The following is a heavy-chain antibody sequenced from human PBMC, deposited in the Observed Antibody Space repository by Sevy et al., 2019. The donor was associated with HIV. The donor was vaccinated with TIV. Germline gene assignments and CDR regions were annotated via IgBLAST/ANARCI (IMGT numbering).Heavy chain of an antibody. J-gene: IGHJ6*02. CDR3: ETVSQAGYDLRRVIYGLDV. V-gene: IGHV1-24*01. D-gene: IGHD3-3*01. Sequence: ASVKVSCKVSGHSPTDLSIHWVRQAPGKGLEWMGGFDPEDRDPEDGEKIYAQKFQDRVTMTEDTSKETAYMELTSLRSEDTAMYFCETVSQAGYDLRRVIYGLDVWGQGTTVTVSS. CDR2: FDPEDRDPEDGEK. CDR1: GHSPTDLS.